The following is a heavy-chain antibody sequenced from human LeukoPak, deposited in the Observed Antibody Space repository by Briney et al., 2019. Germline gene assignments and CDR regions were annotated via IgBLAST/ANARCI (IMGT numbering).Heavy chain of an antibody. V-gene: IGHV3-15*07. Sequence: RSGGSLRLSCAASGVTFSNAWMNWVRKAPGKGLEWVGRIKSKTDGGTTDYAAPVKGRFTISRDDSKNTLYLQMNSLKTEDTAVYYCTTETRWLPSPRARRKFDYWGQGTLVTVSS. D-gene: IGHD5-12*01. CDR2: IKSKTDGGTT. CDR1: GVTFSNAW. J-gene: IGHJ4*02. CDR3: TTETRWLPSPRARRKFDY.